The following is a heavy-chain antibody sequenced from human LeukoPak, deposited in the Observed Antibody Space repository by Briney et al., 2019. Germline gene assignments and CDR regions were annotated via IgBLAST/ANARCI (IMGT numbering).Heavy chain of an antibody. CDR3: ARERLNYSGSSSGFDY. D-gene: IGHD3-10*01. V-gene: IGHV4-61*01. CDR1: GGSVSSGSYY. Sequence: SETLSLTCTVSGGSVSSGSYYWSWIRQPPGKGLEWIGYIYYSGSTNYNPSLKSRVTISVDTSKNLFPLKLSSVTAADTAVYYCARERLNYSGSSSGFDYWGQGTLVTVSS. J-gene: IGHJ4*02. CDR2: IYYSGST.